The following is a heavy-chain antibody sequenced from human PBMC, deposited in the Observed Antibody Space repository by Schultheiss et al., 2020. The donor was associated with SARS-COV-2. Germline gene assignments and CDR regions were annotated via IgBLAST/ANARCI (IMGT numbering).Heavy chain of an antibody. J-gene: IGHJ4*02. Sequence: GESLKISCAASGFTVSSNYMSWVRQAPGKGLEWVSVIYSGGSTYYADSVKGRFTISRDNSKNTLYLQMNSLRAEDTAVYYCAKDVPSLTTGWGQGTLVTVSS. CDR2: IYSGGST. CDR3: AKDVPSLTTG. CDR1: GFTVSSNY. V-gene: IGHV3-53*01. D-gene: IGHD4-11*01.